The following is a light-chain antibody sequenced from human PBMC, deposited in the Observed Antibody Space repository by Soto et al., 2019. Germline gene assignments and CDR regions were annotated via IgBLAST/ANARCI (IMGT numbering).Light chain of an antibody. CDR3: QQYGSSTPT. Sequence: EIVLTQSPGTRSVSAGERASLSCRASQSVSSIYLAWYQQIPGQAARLLMNDASRRATGIADRFSGSGSGTDFTLTISRLENEDFAVYYCQQYGSSTPTFGQGTKVDIK. CDR1: QSVSSIY. V-gene: IGKV3-20*01. J-gene: IGKJ1*01. CDR2: DAS.